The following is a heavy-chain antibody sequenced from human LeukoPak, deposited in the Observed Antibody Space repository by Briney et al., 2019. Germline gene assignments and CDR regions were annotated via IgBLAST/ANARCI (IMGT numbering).Heavy chain of an antibody. CDR2: IKSKTDGGTT. V-gene: IGHV3-15*01. J-gene: IGHJ6*03. CDR1: GFTFSNAW. Sequence: GGSLRLSCAASGFTFSNAWMSWVRQAPGKGLEWVGRIKSKTDGGTTDYAAPVKGRFTISRDDSKNTLYLQMNSLKTEDTAVYYCTTFTYSRRYYYYYYMDVWGKGTTVTVSS. D-gene: IGHD4-11*01. CDR3: TTFTYSRRYYYYYYMDV.